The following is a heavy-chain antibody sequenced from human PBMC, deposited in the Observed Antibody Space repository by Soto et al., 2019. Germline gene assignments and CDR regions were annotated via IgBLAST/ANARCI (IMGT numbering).Heavy chain of an antibody. J-gene: IGHJ4*02. CDR3: ASHFRDAYTALAF. Sequence: PSETLSLTCTVSGGSISDYYWSWIRQPPGKGLEWIGYFSYGGGTNNSPSLKSRATISGDTSKNQFSLNLSSVTAADTAVYYCASHFRDAYTALAFWGQGTLVTVSS. D-gene: IGHD3-3*02. V-gene: IGHV4-59*12. CDR2: FSYGGGT. CDR1: GGSISDYY.